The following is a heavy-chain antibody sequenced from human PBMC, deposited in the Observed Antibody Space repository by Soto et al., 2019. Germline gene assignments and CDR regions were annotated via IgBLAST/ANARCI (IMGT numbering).Heavy chain of an antibody. CDR1: EFTFSSSW. CDR3: GRAYHFAMDV. V-gene: IGHV3-74*01. J-gene: IGHJ6*02. CDR2: INSDGSST. Sequence: GGSLRLSCAASEFTFSSSWMHWVRQAPGQGLVWVSRINSDGSSTSYADSVKGRFTISRDNAKNTLYLQMNNLRAEDTAVYYCGRAYHFAMDVWGQGTTVTVSS.